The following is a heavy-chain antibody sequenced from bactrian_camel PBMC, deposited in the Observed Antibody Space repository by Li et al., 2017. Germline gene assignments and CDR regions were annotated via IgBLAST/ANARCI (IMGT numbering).Heavy chain of an antibody. Sequence: HVQLVESGGGSVQAGGSLKLSCVVSGYRVGTSGMGWFRQAPGKEREMVSTIRRTGETDYADSVKGRFTISLDTDESTLYLQMDRLKTEDTAVYYCAADLGPPLRVFDQRDYWGQGTQVTVS. CDR1: GYRVGTSG. CDR3: AADLGPPLRVFDQRDY. V-gene: IGHV3S55*01. D-gene: IGHD5*01. CDR2: IRRTGET. J-gene: IGHJ4*01.